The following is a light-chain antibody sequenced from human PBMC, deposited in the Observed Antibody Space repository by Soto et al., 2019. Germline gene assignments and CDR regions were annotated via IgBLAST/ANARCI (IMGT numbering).Light chain of an antibody. V-gene: IGKV3-15*01. CDR2: NAS. J-gene: IGKJ2*01. CDR3: LQYSDWPPRYT. CDR1: QSVSRH. Sequence: EIVLTQSPDTLSVSPGESATLSCRASQSVSRHLAWYQQKPGQAPRVLIYNASTRATGIPATFSGSGSGTEFTLTISSLKSEDFAVYYCLQYSDWPPRYTFGQGTKLEI.